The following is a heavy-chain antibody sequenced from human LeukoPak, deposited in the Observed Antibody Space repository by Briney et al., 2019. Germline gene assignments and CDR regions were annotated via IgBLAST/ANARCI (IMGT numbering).Heavy chain of an antibody. V-gene: IGHV4-59*08. Sequence: SENLSLTCSVSGGSISTYYWSWIRQTPGKGLEWIGYVYYSGTTNYNPSLKGRVTISSDTSKNQFSLNLRSVNVADTAIYYCARHGGSLGYFDYWGQGTLVTVSS. CDR2: VYYSGTT. CDR3: ARHGGSLGYFDY. J-gene: IGHJ4*02. D-gene: IGHD1-26*01. CDR1: GGSISTYY.